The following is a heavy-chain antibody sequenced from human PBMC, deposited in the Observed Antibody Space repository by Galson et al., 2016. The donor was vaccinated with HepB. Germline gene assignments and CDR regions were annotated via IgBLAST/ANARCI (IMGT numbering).Heavy chain of an antibody. CDR1: GGSLSSTSYY. D-gene: IGHD6-19*01. Sequence: SETLSLTCTVSGGSLSSTSYYWGWIRQPPGKEPEWIGSIYYIGSTNYNPSLRSRVTISVDTSKNQFSLKLSSVTAADTAVYYCASQCIGVSPTVNFDYWGQGTLVTVSS. CDR2: IYYIGST. CDR3: ASQCIGVSPTVNFDY. V-gene: IGHV4-39*01. J-gene: IGHJ4*02.